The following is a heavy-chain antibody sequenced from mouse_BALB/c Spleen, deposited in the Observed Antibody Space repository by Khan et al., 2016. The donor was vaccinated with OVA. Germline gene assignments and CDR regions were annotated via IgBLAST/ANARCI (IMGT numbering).Heavy chain of an antibody. Sequence: QVQLQQSGAELVKPGASVKLSCKASGYTFSSYYMYWVKQRPGQGLEWIGGINPNNGGPNFNEKFKTKATLTVDKSSSTAYMHLSSLTSEDSAVYYWTSSGYANPFAYWGQGTLVTVSP. CDR3: TSSGYANPFAY. D-gene: IGHD2-10*02. V-gene: IGHV1S81*02. J-gene: IGHJ3*01. CDR2: INPNNGGP. CDR1: GYTFSSYY.